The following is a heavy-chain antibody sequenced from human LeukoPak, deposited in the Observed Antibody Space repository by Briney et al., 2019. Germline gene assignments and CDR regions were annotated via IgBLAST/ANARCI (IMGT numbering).Heavy chain of an antibody. J-gene: IGHJ4*02. CDR2: ISGSGDST. D-gene: IGHD5-24*01. CDR3: AKEGEMATIYYFDY. V-gene: IGHV3-23*01. Sequence: GGSLRLSCAAPGFTFSSYAMSWVRQAPGKGLEWVSVISGSGDSTYYADSVKGRFTISRDNSKNTLYLQMNSLRAEDTAVYHCAKEGEMATIYYFDYWGQGTLVTVSS. CDR1: GFTFSSYA.